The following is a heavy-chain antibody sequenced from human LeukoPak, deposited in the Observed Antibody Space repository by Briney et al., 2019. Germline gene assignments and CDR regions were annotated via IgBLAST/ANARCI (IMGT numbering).Heavy chain of an antibody. D-gene: IGHD2-15*01. CDR3: ARVRGKGNYGGSHMDV. J-gene: IGHJ6*03. V-gene: IGHV4-59*01. CDR1: GGSISSYY. Sequence: PETLSLTCTVSGGSISSYYWSWIRQPPGKGLEWIGYIYYSGSTNYNPSLKSRVTISVDTSKNQFSLKLSSVTAADTAVYYCARVRGKGNYGGSHMDVWGKGTTVTVSS. CDR2: IYYSGST.